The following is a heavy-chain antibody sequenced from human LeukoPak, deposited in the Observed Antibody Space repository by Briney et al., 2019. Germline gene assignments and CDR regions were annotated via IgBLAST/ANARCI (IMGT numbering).Heavy chain of an antibody. V-gene: IGHV3-7*01. Sequence: GGSLRLSCAAFGFTFSSYWMSWVRQAPGKGLEWVANIKQDGSEKYYVDSVKGRFTISRDNAKNSLYLQMNSLRAEDTAVYYCARAGTVRGVLSYYYYGMDVWGQGTTVTVSS. CDR2: IKQDGSEK. CDR1: GFTFSSYW. D-gene: IGHD3-10*01. J-gene: IGHJ6*02. CDR3: ARAGTVRGVLSYYYYGMDV.